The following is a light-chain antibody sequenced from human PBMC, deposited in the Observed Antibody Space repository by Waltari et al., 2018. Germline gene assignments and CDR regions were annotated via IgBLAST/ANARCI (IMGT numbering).Light chain of an antibody. CDR1: NIERKS. CDR2: YDR. J-gene: IGLJ2*01. Sequence: SYVLTQTPSVSLAPGQTAIITCGGDNIERKSVHWYQLQPGQAPVLVMFYDRDRPTGIPDRFDESNTGNTATLTIIRVEDDEEADYFCQVWDDSNNSGVFGGGTKLTVL. V-gene: IGLV3-21*04. CDR3: QVWDDSNNSGV.